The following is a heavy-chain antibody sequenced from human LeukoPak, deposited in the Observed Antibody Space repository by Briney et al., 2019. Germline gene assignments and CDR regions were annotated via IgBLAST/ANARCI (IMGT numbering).Heavy chain of an antibody. CDR3: AKSAYYFDY. Sequence: GGSLRLSCAASGFIFNSYAMNWVRQAPGKGLEWVSYISSGSATIYYADSVKGRFTISRDSAKNSLYLQLNSLRDEDTAVYYCAKSAYYFDYWGQGTLVTVSS. CDR1: GFIFNSYA. J-gene: IGHJ4*02. CDR2: ISSGSATI. V-gene: IGHV3-48*02.